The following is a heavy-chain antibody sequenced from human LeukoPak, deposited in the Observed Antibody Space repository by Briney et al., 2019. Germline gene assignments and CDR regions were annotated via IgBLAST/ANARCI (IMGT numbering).Heavy chain of an antibody. CDR1: GGSISSYY. Sequence: SETLSLTCTVSGGSISSYYWSWIRQPPGKGLEWIGYIYYSGSTNYNPSLKSRVTISVDTSKSQFSLKLSSVTAADTAVYYCARLGSSGYSGIDYWGQGTLVTVSS. V-gene: IGHV4-59*08. J-gene: IGHJ4*02. CDR2: IYYSGST. D-gene: IGHD3-22*01. CDR3: ARLGSSGYSGIDY.